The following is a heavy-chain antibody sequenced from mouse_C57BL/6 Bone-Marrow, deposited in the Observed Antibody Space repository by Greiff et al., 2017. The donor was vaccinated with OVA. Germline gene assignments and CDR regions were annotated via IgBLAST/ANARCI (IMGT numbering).Heavy chain of an antibody. CDR2: IYPGSGST. CDR1: GYTFTSYW. J-gene: IGHJ4*01. V-gene: IGHV1-55*01. D-gene: IGHD2-3*01. Sequence: QVQLQQPGAELVKPGASVKMSCKASGYTFTSYWITWVKQRPGQGLEWIGDIYPGSGSTNSNEKFKSKATLTVDTSSSTAYMQLSSLTSEDSAVYYCARRRWLLPYAMDYWGQGTSVTVSS. CDR3: ARRRWLLPYAMDY.